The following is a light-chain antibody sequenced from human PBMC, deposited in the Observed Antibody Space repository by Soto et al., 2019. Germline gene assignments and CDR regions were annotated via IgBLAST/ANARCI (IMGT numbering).Light chain of an antibody. Sequence: QSALTQPASVSGSPGQSITISCTGISSDVGGYNYVSWYQQHPGKAPKFMIYEVSNRPSGVSNRFSGSKSGNTASLTISGLQAEDEADYYCSSYTSSSTHWVFGGGTQLTVL. CDR3: SSYTSSSTHWV. CDR1: SSDVGGYNY. J-gene: IGLJ3*02. CDR2: EVS. V-gene: IGLV2-14*01.